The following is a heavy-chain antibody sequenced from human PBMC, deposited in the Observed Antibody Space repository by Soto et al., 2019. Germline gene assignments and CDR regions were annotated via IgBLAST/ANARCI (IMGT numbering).Heavy chain of an antibody. CDR2: IIPIIGIT. CDR1: GGTFSTYT. V-gene: IGHV1-69*02. Sequence: SVKVSCKASGGTFSTYTITWVRQAPGQGLEWMGRIIPIIGITNYAQKFQGRVTITADKFTGTAYMELTRLRSDDTAVYYCARVRSLFDSSGRELDYWGQGTQVTVSS. D-gene: IGHD6-19*01. J-gene: IGHJ4*02. CDR3: ARVRSLFDSSGRELDY.